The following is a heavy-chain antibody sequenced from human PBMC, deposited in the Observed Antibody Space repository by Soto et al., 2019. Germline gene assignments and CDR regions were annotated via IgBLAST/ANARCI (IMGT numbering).Heavy chain of an antibody. Sequence: QVQVVESGGGVVQPGRSLRLSCAASGFTFSTFGMHWVRQPPGKGLEWVAFIRYDGSNKFYADSVKGRFTISRDNSKNTLSLQLNSMRAEDTAVYYCARGDFGVVRTPSNDSDMDVWGHGTTVTVSS. D-gene: IGHD3-3*01. V-gene: IGHV3-33*01. CDR3: ARGDFGVVRTPSNDSDMDV. CDR1: GFTFSTFG. J-gene: IGHJ6*02. CDR2: IRYDGSNK.